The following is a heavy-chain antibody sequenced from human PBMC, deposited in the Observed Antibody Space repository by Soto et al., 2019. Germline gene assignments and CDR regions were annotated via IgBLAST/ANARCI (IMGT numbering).Heavy chain of an antibody. CDR2: IYYSGST. J-gene: IGHJ6*02. D-gene: IGHD3-3*01. V-gene: IGHV4-61*01. CDR1: GGSVSSGSYY. Sequence: PSETLSLTCTVSGGSVSSGSYYWSWIRQPPGKGLEWIGYIYYSGSTNYNPSLKSRVTISVDTSKNQFSLKLSSVTAADTAVYYCARDHYYDFWSGYRTSYYYYGMDVWGQGTTVTVSS. CDR3: ARDHYYDFWSGYRTSYYYYGMDV.